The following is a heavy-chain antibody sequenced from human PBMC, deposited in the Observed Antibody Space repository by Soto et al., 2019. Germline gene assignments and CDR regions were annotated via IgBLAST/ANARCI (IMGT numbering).Heavy chain of an antibody. CDR2: IKSKTDGGTT. Sequence: RRLSCAASVFTFSNAWMSWVRPAPGKELEWVGRIKSKTDGGTTDYAAPVKGRFTISRDDSKNTLYLQLNSLKTEDTAVYYCTTDLLDNWDDCYYGMDVWGQGTTFTVSS. J-gene: IGHJ6*02. D-gene: IGHD1-20*01. CDR3: TTDLLDNWDDCYYGMDV. V-gene: IGHV3-15*01. CDR1: VFTFSNAW.